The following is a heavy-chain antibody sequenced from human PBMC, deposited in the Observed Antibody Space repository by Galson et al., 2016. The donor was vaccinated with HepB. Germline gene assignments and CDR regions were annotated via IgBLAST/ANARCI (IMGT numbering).Heavy chain of an antibody. V-gene: IGHV4-31*03. Sequence: TLSLTCTVSGGSISSGGSYLAWLRQPPGKALEWIGYIYYSGSTYYNPSLERRVTISVDASKNQFSLKLTYVTAADTAVYYCAREPLWDSGDTRGAFPFDIWGQGTMVIVSS. CDR2: IYYSGST. J-gene: IGHJ3*02. CDR3: AREPLWDSGDTRGAFPFDI. CDR1: GGSISSGGSY. D-gene: IGHD3-22*01.